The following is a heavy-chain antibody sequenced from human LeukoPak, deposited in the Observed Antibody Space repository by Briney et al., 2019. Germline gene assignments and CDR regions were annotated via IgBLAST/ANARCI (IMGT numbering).Heavy chain of an antibody. D-gene: IGHD5-18*01. V-gene: IGHV4-34*01. CDR1: GGSFSGYY. CDR2: INHSGGT. J-gene: IGHJ4*02. CDR3: ASSGSIQLWLLNY. Sequence: PSETLSLTCAVYGGSFSGYYWSWIRQPPGKGLEWIGEINHSGGTNYNPSLKSRVTISVDTSKNQFSLKLSSVTAADTAVYYCASSGSIQLWLLNYWGQGTLVTVSS.